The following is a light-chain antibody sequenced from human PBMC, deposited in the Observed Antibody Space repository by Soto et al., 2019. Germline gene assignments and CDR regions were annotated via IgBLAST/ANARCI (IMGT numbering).Light chain of an antibody. J-gene: IGKJ1*01. V-gene: IGKV2-24*01. CDR3: VQFSHFPRT. Sequence: DVVLTQTPLSSPVTLGQPASISCRSSQSLVYSDGNTYLSWLQLRPGQPPRLLIYQTSNRFPGVPDRFSGSGAGTDFTLKISRVEAEDFGLYYCVQFSHFPRTFGQGTKVEIK. CDR1: QSLVYSDGNTY. CDR2: QTS.